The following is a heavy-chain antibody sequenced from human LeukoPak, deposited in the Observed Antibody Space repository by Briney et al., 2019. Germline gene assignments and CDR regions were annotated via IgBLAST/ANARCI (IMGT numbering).Heavy chain of an antibody. Sequence: LETLSLTCAVYGGSFSNYYWSWIRQPPGKGLEWIGEINHRGGTNSNPSLKSRVTLSVDTSKTQFSLRLSSVTAADTAVYYCARGKTPSSWYPDYWGQGTLVTVSS. CDR3: ARGKTPSSWYPDY. J-gene: IGHJ4*02. CDR2: INHRGGT. D-gene: IGHD6-13*01. V-gene: IGHV4-34*01. CDR1: GGSFSNYY.